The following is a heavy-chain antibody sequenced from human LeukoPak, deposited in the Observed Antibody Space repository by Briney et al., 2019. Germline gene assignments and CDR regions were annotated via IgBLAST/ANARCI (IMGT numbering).Heavy chain of an antibody. CDR3: ARGRDSSGWRPTDY. CDR2: INHSGST. J-gene: IGHJ4*02. D-gene: IGHD6-19*01. Sequence: SETLSLTCAVSGGSSSGYYWSWSRQPPGKGLEWIGEINHSGSTNYNPSLKSRVTISVDTSKNQFSLKLSSVTAADTAVYYCARGRDSSGWRPTDYWGQGTLVTVSS. V-gene: IGHV4-34*01. CDR1: GGSSSGYY.